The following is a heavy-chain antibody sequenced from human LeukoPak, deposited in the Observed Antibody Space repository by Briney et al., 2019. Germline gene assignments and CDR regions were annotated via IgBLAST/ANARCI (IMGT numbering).Heavy chain of an antibody. Sequence: SETLSVTCTVSGVSISSSSYYWGWIRQPPGKGLEWIGNLYYSGSTYYNPSLQSRVTISVDTSKNQFSLKLSSVTAADTAVYYCARPDYYYYYMDVWGKGTTVTVSS. V-gene: IGHV4-39*07. CDR3: ARPDYYYYYMDV. CDR1: GVSISSSSYY. CDR2: LYYSGST. J-gene: IGHJ6*03.